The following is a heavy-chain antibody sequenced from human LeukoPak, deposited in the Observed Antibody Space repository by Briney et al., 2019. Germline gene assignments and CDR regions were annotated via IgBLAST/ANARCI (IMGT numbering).Heavy chain of an antibody. J-gene: IGHJ4*02. CDR3: AKSFDY. V-gene: IGHV3-30*18. CDR1: GFTFSSYG. CDR2: ISYDGSNK. Sequence: PGRPLRLSCAASGFTFSSYGMHWVRQAPGKGLEWVAVISYDGSNKYYADSVKGRFTISRDNSKNTLYLQMNSLRAEDTAVYYCAKSFDYWGQGTLVTVSS.